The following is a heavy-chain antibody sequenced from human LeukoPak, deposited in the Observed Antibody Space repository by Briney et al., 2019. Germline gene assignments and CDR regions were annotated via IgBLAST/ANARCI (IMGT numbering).Heavy chain of an antibody. D-gene: IGHD3-16*02. Sequence: GGSLRLSCAASGFTFSSYGMHWVRQAPGKGLEWVAFIRYDGSNKYYADSVKGRFTISRDNSKNTLYLQMNSLRAEDTAVYYCAKDANYDYVWGSYRPYYYYYYMDVWGKGTTVTISS. CDR2: IRYDGSNK. V-gene: IGHV3-30*02. J-gene: IGHJ6*03. CDR1: GFTFSSYG. CDR3: AKDANYDYVWGSYRPYYYYYYMDV.